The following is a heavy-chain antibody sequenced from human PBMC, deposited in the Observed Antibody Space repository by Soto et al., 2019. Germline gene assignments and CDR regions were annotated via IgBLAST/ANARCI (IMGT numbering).Heavy chain of an antibody. V-gene: IGHV5-51*07. CDR3: ARVYTIDY. CDR2: IYPGDSDT. CDR1: GYIFSSYW. Sequence: PGESLKISCKGSGYIFSSYWIAWVHQMPGKGLEWMGIIYPGDSDTRYSPSFQGQVTISADKSISTAHLQWRSLKASDTEIYYCARVYTIDYWGQGTAVTVSS. J-gene: IGHJ4*01. D-gene: IGHD3-16*01.